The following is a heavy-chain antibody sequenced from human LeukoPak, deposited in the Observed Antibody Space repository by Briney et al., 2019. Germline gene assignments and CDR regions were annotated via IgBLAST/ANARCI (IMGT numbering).Heavy chain of an antibody. CDR3: ASTRITGSYYNPHDY. D-gene: IGHD3-10*01. V-gene: IGHV4-4*07. Sequence: SETLSLTCTVSGGSISSYYWSWIRQPAGKGLEWIGRIYTSGSTNYNPSFKSRVTMSVDTSKNQFSLKLSSVTAADTAVYYCASTRITGSYYNPHDYWGQGTLVTVSS. CDR1: GGSISSYY. J-gene: IGHJ4*02. CDR2: IYTSGST.